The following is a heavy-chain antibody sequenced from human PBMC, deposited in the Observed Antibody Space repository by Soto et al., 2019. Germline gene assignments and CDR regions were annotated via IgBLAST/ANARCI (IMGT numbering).Heavy chain of an antibody. V-gene: IGHV3-74*01. CDR2: INSDGSST. D-gene: IGHD6-13*01. Sequence: GGSLRLSCAASGFTFSSYWMHWVRQAPGKGLVWVSRINSDGSSTSYADSVKGRFTISRDNAKNTLYLQMNSLRAEDTAVYYCARGYSSSWYGMDDWGQGTTVTVSS. CDR3: ARGYSSSWYGMDD. CDR1: GFTFSSYW. J-gene: IGHJ6*02.